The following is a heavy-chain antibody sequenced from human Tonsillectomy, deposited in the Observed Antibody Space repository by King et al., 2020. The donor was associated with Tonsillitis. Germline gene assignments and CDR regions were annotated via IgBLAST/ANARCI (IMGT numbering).Heavy chain of an antibody. CDR1: GYTFTKNG. CDR3: ARDAFVSFSSWCTD. CDR2: INPENGNT. J-gene: IGHJ4*02. Sequence: QLVQSGAEVRKPGASVKVSCKASGYTFTKNGLHWVRQAPGQGLEWMGWINPENGNTKYPQKFQGRVTITIDTSASAGFMELSSLKFEDAAVYYCARDAFVSFSSWCTDWGQGTLVTVSS. V-gene: IGHV1-3*01. D-gene: IGHD6-13*01.